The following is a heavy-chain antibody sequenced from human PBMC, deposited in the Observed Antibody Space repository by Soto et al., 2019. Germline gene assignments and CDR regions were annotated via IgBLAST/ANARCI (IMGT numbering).Heavy chain of an antibody. Sequence: ASVKVSCKASGYTFTGYYMHWVRQAPGQELEWMGWINPNSGGTNYAQKFQGRVTMTRDTSISTAYMELSRLRSDDTAVYYCARVVTHYYYYGMDVWGQGTTVTVSS. V-gene: IGHV1-2*02. D-gene: IGHD4-4*01. CDR1: GYTFTGYY. CDR2: INPNSGGT. J-gene: IGHJ6*02. CDR3: ARVVTHYYYYGMDV.